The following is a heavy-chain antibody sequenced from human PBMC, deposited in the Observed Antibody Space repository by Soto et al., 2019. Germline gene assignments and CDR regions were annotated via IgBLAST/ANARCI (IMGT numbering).Heavy chain of an antibody. V-gene: IGHV3-30*03. CDR3: VSDRGYGHASVPYS. J-gene: IGHJ1*01. Sequence: QAHLVESGAGVVQPGRSLRLSCAASGFTFTSYGMHWLRQAPGTSLEWVAVISYDGGLQHYADSVKGRFTISRDNYKNMVLLQMNSLRAEDTAVYYCVSDRGYGHASVPYSWGQGTLVSVSS. CDR2: ISYDGGLQ. CDR1: GFTFTSYG. D-gene: IGHD5-18*01.